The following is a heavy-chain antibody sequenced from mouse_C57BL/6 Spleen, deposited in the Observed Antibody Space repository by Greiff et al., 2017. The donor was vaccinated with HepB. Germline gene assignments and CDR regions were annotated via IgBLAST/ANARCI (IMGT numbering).Heavy chain of an antibody. J-gene: IGHJ4*01. CDR1: GYTFTDYY. D-gene: IGHD1-1*01. CDR3: ARDYYYGSSYYAMDY. CDR2: IYPGSGNT. V-gene: IGHV1-76*01. Sequence: SGAELVRPGASVKLSCKASGYTFTDYYINWVKQRPGQGLEWIARIYPGSGNTYYNEKFKGKATLTAEKSSSTAYMQLSSLTSEDSAVYCCARDYYYGSSYYAMDYWGQGTSVTVSS.